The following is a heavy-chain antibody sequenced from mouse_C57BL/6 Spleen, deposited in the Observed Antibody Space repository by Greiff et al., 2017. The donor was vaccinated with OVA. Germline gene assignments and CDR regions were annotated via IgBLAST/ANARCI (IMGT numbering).Heavy chain of an antibody. D-gene: IGHD3-1*01. CDR2: INPSNGGT. V-gene: IGHV1-53*01. J-gene: IGHJ2*01. CDR1: GYTFTSYW. Sequence: QVQLKQSGTELVKPGASVKLSCKASGYTFTSYWMHWVKQRPGQGLEWIGNINPSNGGTNYNEKFKSKATLTVDKSSSTAYMQLSSLTSEDSAVYYCARSQARGYYFDYWGQGTTLTVSS. CDR3: ARSQARGYYFDY.